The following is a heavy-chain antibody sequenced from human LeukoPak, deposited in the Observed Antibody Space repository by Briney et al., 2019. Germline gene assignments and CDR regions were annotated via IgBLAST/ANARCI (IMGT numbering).Heavy chain of an antibody. V-gene: IGHV3-21*01. Sequence: GGSLRLSCAASGFTVSSNYMSWVRQAPGKGLEWVSSISSSSSYIYYADSVKGRFTISRDNAKNSLYLQMNSLRAEDTAVYYCARSADDYGGNHDYWGQGTLVTVSS. CDR3: ARSADDYGGNHDY. J-gene: IGHJ4*02. CDR2: ISSSSSYI. D-gene: IGHD4-23*01. CDR1: GFTVSSNY.